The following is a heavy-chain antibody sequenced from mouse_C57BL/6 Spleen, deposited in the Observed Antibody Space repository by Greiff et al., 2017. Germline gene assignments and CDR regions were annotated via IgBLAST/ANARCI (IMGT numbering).Heavy chain of an antibody. V-gene: IGHV1-82*01. CDR3: ARKENYGSSYAMDY. D-gene: IGHD1-1*01. Sequence: QVQLQQSGPELVKPGASVKISCKASGYAFSSSWMNWVKQRPGKGLEWIGRIYPGDGDTNYNGQFKGKATLTADKSSSTAYMQLSSLTSEDSAVYFCARKENYGSSYAMDYWGQGTSVTVSS. J-gene: IGHJ4*01. CDR2: IYPGDGDT. CDR1: GYAFSSSW.